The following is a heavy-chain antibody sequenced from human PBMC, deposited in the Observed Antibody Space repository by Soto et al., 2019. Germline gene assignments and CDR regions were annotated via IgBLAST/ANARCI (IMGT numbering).Heavy chain of an antibody. J-gene: IGHJ6*02. CDR2: IYYSGNT. D-gene: IGHD5-18*01. CDR3: ARDRLMATAGTARHYFGLDV. CDR1: CGSIRSGGYY. V-gene: IGHV4-31*03. Sequence: SETLSLTCTVSCGSIRSGGYYWSWVRQNPRRGLEWIGNIYYSGNTYYNPSLKSRLTISVDTSKNQFSLNLSSVTAADTAVYYCARDRLMATAGTARHYFGLDVWGQGTTVTVSS.